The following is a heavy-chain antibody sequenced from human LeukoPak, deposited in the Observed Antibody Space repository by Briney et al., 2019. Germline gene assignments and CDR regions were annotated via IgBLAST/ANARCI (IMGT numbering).Heavy chain of an antibody. CDR1: GFTFSSYA. J-gene: IGHJ4*02. CDR3: AKDPTRPPPVTTVADY. Sequence: GGSLRLSCAASGFTFSSYAMSWVRQAPGKGLEWVSAISGSGGSTYYADSVKGRFTISRDNSKNTLYPQMNSLRAEDTAVYYCAKDPTRPPPVTTVADYWGQGTLVTVSS. CDR2: ISGSGGST. D-gene: IGHD4-17*01. V-gene: IGHV3-23*01.